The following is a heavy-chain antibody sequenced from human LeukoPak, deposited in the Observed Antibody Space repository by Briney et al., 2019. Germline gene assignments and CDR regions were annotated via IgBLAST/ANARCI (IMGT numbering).Heavy chain of an antibody. J-gene: IGHJ4*02. Sequence: ASVKVSCKASGHIFTSYYMQWVRQAPGEGLEWMGIINPSGGSTSYAQKFQGRVTMTRDMSTSTVYMELSSLRSEDTAVYYCAGSGYSYGYIGYWGQGTLVTVSS. D-gene: IGHD5-18*01. CDR2: INPSGGST. CDR3: AGSGYSYGYIGY. V-gene: IGHV1-46*01. CDR1: GHIFTSYY.